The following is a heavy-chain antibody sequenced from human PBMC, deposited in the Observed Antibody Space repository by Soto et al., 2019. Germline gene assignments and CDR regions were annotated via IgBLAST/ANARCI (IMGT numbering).Heavy chain of an antibody. J-gene: IGHJ3*02. Sequence: GESLKISCKGSGYSFTSYWIGWVRQMPWKGLEWMGIIYPGDSDTRYSPSFQGQVTISADKSISTAYLQWSSLKASDTAMYYCARPLAAFGGVIASDAFDIWGQGTMVTVSS. D-gene: IGHD3-16*02. CDR3: ARPLAAFGGVIASDAFDI. CDR2: IYPGDSDT. CDR1: GYSFTSYW. V-gene: IGHV5-51*01.